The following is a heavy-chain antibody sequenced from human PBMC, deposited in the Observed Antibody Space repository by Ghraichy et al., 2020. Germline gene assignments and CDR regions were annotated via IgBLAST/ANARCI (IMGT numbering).Heavy chain of an antibody. J-gene: IGHJ6*02. D-gene: IGHD6-13*01. Sequence: GGSLRLSCAASGFSLRSYGMHWVRQAPGKGLEWVAVIWYDGSDKYYADSVKGRFTISRDNSKNTLYMQVNSLRAEDPAVYYCPRSISRSSGWSPFYYFYYGMDVWGQGTTVTVSS. CDR2: IWYDGSDK. V-gene: IGHV3-33*01. CDR3: PRSISRSSGWSPFYYFYYGMDV. CDR1: GFSLRSYG.